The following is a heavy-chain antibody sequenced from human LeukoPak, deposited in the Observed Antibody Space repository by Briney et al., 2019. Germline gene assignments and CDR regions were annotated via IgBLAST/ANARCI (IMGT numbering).Heavy chain of an antibody. Sequence: SETLSLTCTVSGGSISSYYWSWIRQPPGKGLEWIGYIYYSGSTNYNPSIKSRVTISVDTSKNQLSLKLSSVTAADTAVYYCARHGGERELQLWGQGTLVTVSS. J-gene: IGHJ4*02. CDR2: IYYSGST. V-gene: IGHV4-59*08. CDR1: GGSISSYY. CDR3: ARHGGERELQL. D-gene: IGHD5-24*01.